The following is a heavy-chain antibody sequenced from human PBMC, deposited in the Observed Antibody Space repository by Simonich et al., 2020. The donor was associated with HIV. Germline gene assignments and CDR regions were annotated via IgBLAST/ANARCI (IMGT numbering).Heavy chain of an antibody. CDR2: FDPEVGEK. V-gene: IGHV1-24*01. CDR1: GHSLTDLS. CDR3: ATWEVKDDVLTGFSYWFFDL. D-gene: IGHD3-9*01. J-gene: IGHJ2*01. Sequence: QVQLFQSGAEVKKPGASVKVSCKVSGHSLTDLSMHWVRQTPGKRLEWMGGFDPEVGEKVYAQKVQDRVTMTDDTSTDTAYMELSSLRFEDTALYYCATWEVKDDVLTGFSYWFFDLWGRGTLVTVSS.